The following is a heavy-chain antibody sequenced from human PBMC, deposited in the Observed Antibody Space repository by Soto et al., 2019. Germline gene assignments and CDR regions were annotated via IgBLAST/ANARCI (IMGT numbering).Heavy chain of an antibody. CDR2: ISAYNGNR. CDR1: GYTFTSYG. D-gene: IGHD2-21*01. CDR3: ARDQSYGGAFDY. V-gene: IGHV1-18*01. J-gene: IGHJ4*03. Sequence: ASVKVSCKASGYTFTSYGISWVRQAPGQGLEWMGWISAYNGNRNYAQKFQGRVTMTTDTSTSTAYMELRSLRSDDTAVYYCARDQSYGGAFDYWGQGTTVTVSS.